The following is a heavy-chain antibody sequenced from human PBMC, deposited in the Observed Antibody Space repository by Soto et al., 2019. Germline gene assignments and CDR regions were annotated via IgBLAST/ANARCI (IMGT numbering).Heavy chain of an antibody. V-gene: IGHV1-8*01. CDR2: MNPNSGNT. CDR3: ARTLYGDNVDY. CDR1: GYTFTSYD. D-gene: IGHD4-17*01. Sequence: QVQLVQSGAEVKKPGASVKVSCKASGYTFTSYDINWARQATGQRLEWMGWMNPNSGNTDHAQKFQGRVTITSNTSLRTAYQALTSLRTEPTPVYYCARTLYGDNVDYWGQGTLVNVSS. J-gene: IGHJ4*02.